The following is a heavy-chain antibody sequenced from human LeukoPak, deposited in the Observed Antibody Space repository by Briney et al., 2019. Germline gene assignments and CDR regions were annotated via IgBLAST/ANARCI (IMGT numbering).Heavy chain of an antibody. CDR2: MNPNSGNT. CDR3: ARAWFRGYGSLRY. J-gene: IGHJ4*02. D-gene: IGHD3-10*01. V-gene: IGHV1-8*02. CDR1: GYTFTSYG. Sequence: GASVKVSCKASGYTFTSYGISWVRQAPGQGLEWMGWMNPNSGNTGYAQKFQGRVTMTRNTSISTAYMELSSLRSEDTAVYYCARAWFRGYGSLRYWGQGTLVTVSS.